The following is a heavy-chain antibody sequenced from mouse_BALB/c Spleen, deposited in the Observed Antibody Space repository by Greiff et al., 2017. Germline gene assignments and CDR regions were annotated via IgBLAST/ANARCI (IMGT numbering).Heavy chain of an antibody. D-gene: IGHD1-2*01. CDR2: ISSGGSYT. J-gene: IGHJ3*01. CDR1: GFTFSSYA. Sequence: EVKLVESGGGLVKPGGSLKLSCAASGFTFSSYAMSWVRQTPEKRLEWVATISSGGSYTYYPDSVKGRFTISRDNAKNTLYLQMSSLRSEDTAMYYCARRDGYGFAYWGQGTLVTVSA. V-gene: IGHV5-9-3*01. CDR3: ARRDGYGFAY.